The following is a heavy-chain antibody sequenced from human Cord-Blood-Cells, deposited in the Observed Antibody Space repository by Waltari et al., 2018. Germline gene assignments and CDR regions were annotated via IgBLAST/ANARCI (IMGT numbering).Heavy chain of an antibody. J-gene: IGHJ5*02. V-gene: IGHV4-34*01. CDR3: ARGGHYGGVPFDP. Sequence: QVQLQQWGAGLLKPSETLSLTCAVYGGSFRGYYWSWIRQPPGKGLEWIGEINHSGSTNYNPSLKSRVTISVDTSKNQFSLKLSSVTAADTAVYYCARGGHYGGVPFDPWGQGTLVTVSS. D-gene: IGHD4-17*01. CDR2: INHSGST. CDR1: GGSFRGYY.